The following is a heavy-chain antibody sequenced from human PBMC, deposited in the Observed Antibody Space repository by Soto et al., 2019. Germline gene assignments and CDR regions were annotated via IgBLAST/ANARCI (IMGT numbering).Heavy chain of an antibody. Sequence: PGGSLRLSCAASGFTFSSYSMNWVRQAPGKGLEWVSSISSSSSYIFYAGSVKGRFTVSRDNSKNTLYLQVNSLRNDDTAVYYCTRGLLTDFFDYWSQGALVTVSS. CDR3: TRGLLTDFFDY. J-gene: IGHJ4*02. CDR2: ISSSSSYI. CDR1: GFTFSSYS. V-gene: IGHV3-21*03.